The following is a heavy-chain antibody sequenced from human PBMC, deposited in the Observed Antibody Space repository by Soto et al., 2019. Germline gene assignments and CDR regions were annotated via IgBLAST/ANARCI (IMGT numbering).Heavy chain of an antibody. CDR1: GGSVSSGSYY. Sequence: LSLTCTVSGGSVSSGSYYWSWIRQPPGKGLEWIGYIYYSGSTNYNPSLKSRVTISVDTSKNQFSLKLSSVTAADTAVYYCARLYGSGSYYNVGGSSWGQGTLVTVSS. J-gene: IGHJ5*02. V-gene: IGHV4-61*01. D-gene: IGHD3-10*01. CDR3: ARLYGSGSYYNVGGSS. CDR2: IYYSGST.